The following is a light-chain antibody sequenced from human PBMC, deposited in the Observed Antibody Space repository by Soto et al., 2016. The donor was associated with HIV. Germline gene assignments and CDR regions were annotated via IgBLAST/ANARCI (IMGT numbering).Light chain of an antibody. CDR1: QGISSW. V-gene: IGKV1D-16*01. CDR2: AAS. J-gene: IGKJ4*01. CDR3: QQYKNYPLT. Sequence: DIQMTQSPSSLSASVGDSVTITCRASQGISSWLAWYQQKPGKPPKLLIYAASSLQSGVPSRFSGSGSGTDFTLTISSLRPEDLATYFCQQYKNYPLTFGGGTKVEIK.